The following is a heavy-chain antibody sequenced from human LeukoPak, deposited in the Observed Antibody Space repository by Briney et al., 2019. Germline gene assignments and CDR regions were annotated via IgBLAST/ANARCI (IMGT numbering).Heavy chain of an antibody. CDR2: ISRSSTTI. J-gene: IGHJ5*02. CDR1: GFTFSSYS. V-gene: IGHV3-48*01. CDR3: ARDESPMEPFNWFDP. D-gene: IGHD1-14*01. Sequence: GGSLRLSCAASGFTFSSYSMNWVRQAPGKGLEWVSYISRSSTTIYYADSVKGRFTISRDNAKNSLYLQMNSLRAEDTAVYYCARDESPMEPFNWFDPWGQGTLVTVSS.